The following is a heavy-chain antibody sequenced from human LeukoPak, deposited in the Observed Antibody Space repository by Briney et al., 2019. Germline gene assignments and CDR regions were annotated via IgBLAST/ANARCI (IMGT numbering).Heavy chain of an antibody. CDR3: ATFRFLGT. J-gene: IGHJ3*01. Sequence: PGGSLRLSRAASGFTFSRYSMNWVRQAPGKGLEWVSYISSSSSTIYYADSVKGRFTISRDNAKNSLYLQMNSLRAEDTAIYYCATFRFLGTWGQGTMVTVSP. D-gene: IGHD3-3*01. CDR2: ISSSSSTI. CDR1: GFTFSRYS. V-gene: IGHV3-48*01.